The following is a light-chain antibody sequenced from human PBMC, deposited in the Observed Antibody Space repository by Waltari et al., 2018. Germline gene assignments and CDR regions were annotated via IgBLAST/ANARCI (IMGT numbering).Light chain of an antibody. CDR3: QKYGTLPAT. Sequence: EIVLTQSPGTLSLSPGERDTLSCRASQSVSRTLAWYQQKPGQAPRLLIYDASTRATGIPDRFSGSGSGTDFSLTISRLEPEDFAVYYCQKYGTLPATFGQGTKVEIK. CDR1: QSVSRT. V-gene: IGKV3-20*01. CDR2: DAS. J-gene: IGKJ1*01.